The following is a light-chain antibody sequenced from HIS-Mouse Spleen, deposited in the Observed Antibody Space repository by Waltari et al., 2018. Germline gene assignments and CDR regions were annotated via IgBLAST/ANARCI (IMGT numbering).Light chain of an antibody. Sequence: DIVMTQSPDSLAVSLGERATINCKSSQSVLYSSNNKNDLAWYQQKPGQPPKLLIYWASTRESGVPDRVSGSGSGTDFTLTISSLQAEDVAVYYCQQYYSTPPYTFGQGTKLEIK. CDR1: QSVLYSSNNKND. CDR2: WAS. CDR3: QQYYSTPPYT. V-gene: IGKV4-1*01. J-gene: IGKJ2*01.